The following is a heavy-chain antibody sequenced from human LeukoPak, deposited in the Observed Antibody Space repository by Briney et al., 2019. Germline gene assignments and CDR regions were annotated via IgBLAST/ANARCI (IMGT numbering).Heavy chain of an antibody. V-gene: IGHV4-59*01. D-gene: IGHD6-13*01. CDR2: IYYSGST. Sequence: SETLSLTCTVSGGSISSYYWSWIRQPPGKGLEWIGYIYYSGSTNYNPPLKSRVTISVDTSKNQFSLKLSSVTAADTAVYYCARDSNPGYSSSWYYYGMDVWGQGTTVTVSS. CDR3: ARDSNPGYSSSWYYYGMDV. CDR1: GGSISSYY. J-gene: IGHJ6*02.